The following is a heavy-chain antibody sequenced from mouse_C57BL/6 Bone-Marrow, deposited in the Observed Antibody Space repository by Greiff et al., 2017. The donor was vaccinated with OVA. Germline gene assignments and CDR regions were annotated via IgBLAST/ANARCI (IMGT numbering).Heavy chain of an antibody. D-gene: IGHD1-1*01. J-gene: IGHJ2*01. V-gene: IGHV1-22*01. CDR2: INPNNGGT. CDR3: ARKGLYYGSSPYYFDY. Sequence: VQLQQSGPELVKPGASVKMSCKASGYTFTDYNMHWVKQSHGKSLEWIGYINPNNGGTSYNQKFKGKATLTVNKSSSTAYMELRSLTSEDSAVYYCARKGLYYGSSPYYFDYWGQGTTRTVSS. CDR1: GYTFTDYN.